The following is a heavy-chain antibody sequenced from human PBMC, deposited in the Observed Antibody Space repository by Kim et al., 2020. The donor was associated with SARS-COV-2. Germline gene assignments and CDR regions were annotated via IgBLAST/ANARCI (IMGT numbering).Heavy chain of an antibody. CDR3: ARDLTGAFDI. CDR2: ST. J-gene: IGHJ3*02. Sequence: STNYADSVKGRFTISRDNAKNTLYRQMSSLGAEDTAMYYCARDLTGAFDIWGQGTMVTVSS. V-gene: IGHV3-74*01.